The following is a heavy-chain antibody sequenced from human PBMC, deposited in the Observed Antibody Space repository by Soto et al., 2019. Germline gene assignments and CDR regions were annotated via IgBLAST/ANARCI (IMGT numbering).Heavy chain of an antibody. J-gene: IGHJ4*02. Sequence: SLRLSCAASGFTFTRYSMNSVRQAPGKGLEWVSSISSTTNYIYYGDSMKGRFTISRDNAKNSLYLEMNSLRAEDTAVYYCARESEDLTSNFDYWGQGTLVTVSS. CDR1: GFTFTRYS. V-gene: IGHV3-21*06. CDR3: ARESEDLTSNFDY. CDR2: ISSTTNYI.